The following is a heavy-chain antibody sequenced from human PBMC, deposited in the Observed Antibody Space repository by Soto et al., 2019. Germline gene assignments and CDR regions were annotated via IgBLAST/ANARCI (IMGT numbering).Heavy chain of an antibody. CDR1: GFTFSTYG. J-gene: IGHJ4*02. CDR2: IWYDGSKK. V-gene: IGHV3-33*06. Sequence: QVQLVESGGGVVQPGRSLRLSCAASGFTFSTYGIHWVRQAPGKGLEWLAVIWYDGSKKYYAESVQGRITISRDNSKNRGCLQMDKLRAEDTSVSYCVKDRCGGGCYSTPYFDNSGEGTVVAVSS. CDR3: VKDRCGGGCYSTPYFDN. D-gene: IGHD2-21*02.